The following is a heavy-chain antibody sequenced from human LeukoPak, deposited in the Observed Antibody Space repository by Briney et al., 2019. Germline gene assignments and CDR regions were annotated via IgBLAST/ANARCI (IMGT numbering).Heavy chain of an antibody. CDR2: IKEEGSEK. V-gene: IGHV3-7*01. CDR1: GFTFRGYW. J-gene: IGHJ4*02. D-gene: IGHD6-6*01. CDR3: TRGDSSSKIDY. Sequence: PGGSLRLSCAASGFTFRGYWMSWARQAPGKGLEWVANIKEEGSEKYYVDSVKGRFTISRDNAKNSLNLQMDSLRVEDTAVYYCTRGDSSSKIDYWGQGTLVTVSS.